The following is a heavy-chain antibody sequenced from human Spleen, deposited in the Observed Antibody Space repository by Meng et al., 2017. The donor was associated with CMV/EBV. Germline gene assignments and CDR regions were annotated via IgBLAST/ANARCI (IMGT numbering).Heavy chain of an antibody. CDR3: ARDPDDSSGYSLDY. CDR2: ISYDGSNK. V-gene: IGHV3-30-3*01. J-gene: IGHJ4*02. D-gene: IGHD3-22*01. CDR1: GFTFSSYA. Sequence: GESLKISFAASGFTFSSYAMHWVRQAPGKGLEWVAVISYDGSNKYYADSVKGRFTISRDNSKNTLYLQMNSLRAEDTAVYYCARDPDDSSGYSLDYWGQGTLVTVSS.